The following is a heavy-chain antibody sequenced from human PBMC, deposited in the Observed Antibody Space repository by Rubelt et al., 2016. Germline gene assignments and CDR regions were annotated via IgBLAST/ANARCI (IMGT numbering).Heavy chain of an antibody. CDR2: ISSSSSLI. CDR3: ATYCGSDPCYGWNYYGMDV. Sequence: GKGLEWVSYISSSSSLIYYADSVKGRFTISRDKAKNSLYLQMNSLRAEDTAVYYCATYCGSDPCYGWNYYGMDVWGQGTTVTVSS. V-gene: IGHV3-48*01. J-gene: IGHJ6*02. D-gene: IGHD2-21*02.